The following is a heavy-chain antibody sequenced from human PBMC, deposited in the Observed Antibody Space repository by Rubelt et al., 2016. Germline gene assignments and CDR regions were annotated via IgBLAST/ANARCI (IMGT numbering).Heavy chain of an antibody. CDR2: IIPIFGTA. CDR3: ARGGAAAADDNAAFDI. CDR1: GGTFSSYA. D-gene: IGHD6-13*01. Sequence: QVQLVQSGAEVKKPGSSVKVSCKASGGTFSSYAISWVRQAPGPGLAWMGGIIPIFGTANYAQKVQGRVTITADESTSTAYMELSCLGSVYSAVDYCARGGAAAADDNAAFDIWGQGTTVTVSS. V-gene: IGHV1-69*01. J-gene: IGHJ3*02.